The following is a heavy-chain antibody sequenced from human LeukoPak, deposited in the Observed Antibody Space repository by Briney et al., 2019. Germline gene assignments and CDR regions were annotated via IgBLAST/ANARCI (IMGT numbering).Heavy chain of an antibody. D-gene: IGHD6-13*01. V-gene: IGHV1-24*01. Sequence: GASVKVSCKVSGYTLTELSMHWVRQAPGKGLEWMGGFDPEDGETIYAQKFQGRVTITRDTSASTVYMELSSLRSEDTAVYYCARDWQQPEYYFDYWGQGTLVTVSS. CDR2: FDPEDGET. CDR1: GYTLTELS. CDR3: ARDWQQPEYYFDY. J-gene: IGHJ4*02.